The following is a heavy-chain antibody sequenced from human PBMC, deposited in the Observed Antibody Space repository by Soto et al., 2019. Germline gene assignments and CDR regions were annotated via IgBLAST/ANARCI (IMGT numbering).Heavy chain of an antibody. CDR2: ITPILGEA. D-gene: IGHD6-19*01. CDR1: GDNFGSYS. J-gene: IGHJ5*01. Sequence: QVQLVQSGAEVKKPGSSVKLSCKASGDNFGSYSLSWMRQAPGQGLEWMGRITPILGEANSAQKFQDRVTITADRCTNIAYMEMSSLRSEDTAVYYCAREFIEVAVFESWGHGTLVTVSS. CDR3: AREFIEVAVFES. V-gene: IGHV1-69*08.